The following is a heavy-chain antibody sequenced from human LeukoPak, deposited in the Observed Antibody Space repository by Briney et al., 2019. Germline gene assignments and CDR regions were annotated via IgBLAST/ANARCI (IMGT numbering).Heavy chain of an antibody. J-gene: IGHJ4*02. V-gene: IGHV3-23*01. Sequence: GGSLRLSCVASGFTFGSYSMNWVRQAPGKGLEWVSAISGSGGGTYYADSVKGRFTISRDNSKNTLYLQMNSLRAEDTAVYYCARDARAVAGSFFDYWGQGTLVTVSS. CDR3: ARDARAVAGSFFDY. CDR1: GFTFGSYS. CDR2: ISGSGGGT. D-gene: IGHD6-19*01.